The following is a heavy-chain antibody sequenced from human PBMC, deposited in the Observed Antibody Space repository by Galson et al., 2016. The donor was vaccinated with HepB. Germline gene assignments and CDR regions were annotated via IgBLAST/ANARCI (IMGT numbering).Heavy chain of an antibody. CDR2: FDFHTGCT. Sequence: SLRLSCAASGFSFSTYTMGWVRQAPGKGLEWVSTFDFHTGCTLYADSVKGLFTISRDTSKNTLYLQMNSLRVEDTAIYYCSKAYSGGSPYRAFDFRGQGTVVTVSP. CDR3: SKAYSGGSPYRAFDF. CDR1: GFSFSTYT. V-gene: IGHV3-23*01. D-gene: IGHD2-15*01. J-gene: IGHJ3*01.